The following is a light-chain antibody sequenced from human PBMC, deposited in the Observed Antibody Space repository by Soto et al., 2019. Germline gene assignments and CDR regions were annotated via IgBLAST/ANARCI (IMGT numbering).Light chain of an antibody. J-gene: IGKJ5*01. V-gene: IGKV1-33*01. CDR3: QQYDTLPLT. Sequence: DIQMTQSPSSLSASAGDRVTIICQASQDITNYLNWYQQKPGKAPNLLIHDSSNLETGVPSRFSGSGTGTYFSFTISSLQPEDIATYYCQQYDTLPLTFGQGTRLEIK. CDR2: DSS. CDR1: QDITNY.